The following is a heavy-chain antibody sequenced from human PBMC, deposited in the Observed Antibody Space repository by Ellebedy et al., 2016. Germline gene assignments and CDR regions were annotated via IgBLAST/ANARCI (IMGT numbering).Heavy chain of an antibody. CDR3: ARDRYDSSGFPKPLYYYGMDV. CDR1: GFTFSSFA. V-gene: IGHV3-48*04. J-gene: IGHJ6*02. CDR2: ISAGSRTI. Sequence: GESLKISCAASGFTFSSFAMNWVRQAPGKGLEWISYISAGSRTIYYADSVKGRFTISRDNVKNSLYLQMNSLRAEDSAVYYCARDRYDSSGFPKPLYYYGMDVWGQGTTVTVSS. D-gene: IGHD3-22*01.